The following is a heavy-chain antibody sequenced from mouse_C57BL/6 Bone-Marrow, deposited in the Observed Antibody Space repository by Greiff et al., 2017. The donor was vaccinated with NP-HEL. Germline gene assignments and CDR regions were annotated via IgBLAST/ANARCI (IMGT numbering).Heavy chain of an antibody. CDR3: PRSRNDGYYVRYLDN. CDR2: ISTYYGVA. J-gene: IGHJ2*01. D-gene: IGHD2-3*01. CDR1: GYTFPDYA. V-gene: IGHV1-67*01. Sequence: VQLQESGPELVRPGVSVKLSCSGSGYTFPDYAMHWVKQSHAKSLEWIGVISTYYGVASYNQKIKDKSTMTVDKSSSTAYMELARLTSGDSAVYYCPRSRNDGYYVRYLDNWGQDTTLTASS.